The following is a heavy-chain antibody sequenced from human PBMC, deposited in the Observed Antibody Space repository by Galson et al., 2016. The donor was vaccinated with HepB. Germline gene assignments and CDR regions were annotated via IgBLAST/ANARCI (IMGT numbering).Heavy chain of an antibody. D-gene: IGHD2-15*01. V-gene: IGHV2-5*02. CDR1: GFSLSTNGVG. J-gene: IGHJ4*02. CDR3: AHRPPTALGGTYCFDH. CDR2: IFWDDDQ. Sequence: PALVKPTQTLTLTCTFSGFSLSTNGVGVGWIRQPPGKALEWVALIFWDDDQRYSPSLKNRLTITKDTSKNQVVLTMTNMNPLYTPTYYCAHRPPTALGGTYCFDHWGQGTLVTVSS.